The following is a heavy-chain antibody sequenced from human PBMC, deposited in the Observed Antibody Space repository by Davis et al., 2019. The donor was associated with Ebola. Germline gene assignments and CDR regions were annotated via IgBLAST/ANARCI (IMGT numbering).Heavy chain of an antibody. J-gene: IGHJ3*02. CDR3: ARPWSRRMTNAFDI. Sequence: PSETLSLTCTVSGGSISSYYWGWIRQPPGKGLEWIGSIYYSGSTYYNPSLKSRVTISVDTSKNQFSLKLSSVTAADTAVYYCARPWSRRMTNAFDIWGQGTMVTVSS. CDR2: IYYSGST. V-gene: IGHV4-39*01. D-gene: IGHD4-11*01. CDR1: GGSISSYY.